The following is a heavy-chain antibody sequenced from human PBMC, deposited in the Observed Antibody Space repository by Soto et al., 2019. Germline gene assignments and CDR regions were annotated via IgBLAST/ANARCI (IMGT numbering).Heavy chain of an antibody. V-gene: IGHV1-18*01. CDR1: GYTFTSYG. CDR2: FNTYNGNT. Sequence: QVQLVQSGAEVKKPGASVKVSCKASGYTFTSYGITWVRQAPGQGLELMGWFNTYNGNTNYAQKLQGRVTMTADTSTSTAHMALRSLRPDATAVYYCARAQTPTESDSWGQGTLVTVSS. CDR3: ARAQTPTESDS. D-gene: IGHD4-4*01. J-gene: IGHJ4*02.